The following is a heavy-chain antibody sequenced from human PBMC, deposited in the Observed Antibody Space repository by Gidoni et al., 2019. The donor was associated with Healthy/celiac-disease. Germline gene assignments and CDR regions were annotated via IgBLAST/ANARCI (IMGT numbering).Heavy chain of an antibody. D-gene: IGHD1-26*01. V-gene: IGHV3-9*01. Sequence: EVQLVESGGGLVQPRRSLRLSCPAPGFTFHVYAMHWVRQPPGKGLGGVAGISGNSGSIGYADSVKGRFTSSRDNAKNSLYLQMNSLRAEDTALYYCAKDSEEVGAKTHFDYWGQGTLVTVSS. J-gene: IGHJ4*02. CDR3: AKDSEEVGAKTHFDY. CDR2: ISGNSGSI. CDR1: GFTFHVYA.